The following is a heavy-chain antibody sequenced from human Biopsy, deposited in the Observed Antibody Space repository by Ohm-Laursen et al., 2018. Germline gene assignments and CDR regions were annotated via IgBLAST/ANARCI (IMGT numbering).Heavy chain of an antibody. J-gene: IGHJ4*01. V-gene: IGHV3-11*01. CDR1: GFTFGDYY. CDR3: STDGAGNYNEN. CDR2: ISGSGVIK. D-gene: IGHD1-7*01. Sequence: SLRLSCAASGFTFGDYYMSWIRQAPGKGLEWVSNISGSGVIKMYADSVKGRFTVSRDNAKNSLYLEMNNLTVEDMAVYYCSTDGAGNYNENWGLGTLVSVSS.